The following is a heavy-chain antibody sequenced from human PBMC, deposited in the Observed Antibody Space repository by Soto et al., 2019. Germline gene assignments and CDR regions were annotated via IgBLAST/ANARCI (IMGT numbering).Heavy chain of an antibody. Sequence: PSETLSLTCAVSGYSITNTNWWTWVRQPPGKGLEWIGYIYHSGRTYYNPSLKSRVTMSVDTSKNQFSLKLSSVTAVDTAVYYSARSPYDDGLDVWGRGTMVTVSS. J-gene: IGHJ3*01. CDR1: GYSITNTNW. CDR3: ARSPYDDGLDV. D-gene: IGHD3-22*01. CDR2: IYHSGRT. V-gene: IGHV4-28*01.